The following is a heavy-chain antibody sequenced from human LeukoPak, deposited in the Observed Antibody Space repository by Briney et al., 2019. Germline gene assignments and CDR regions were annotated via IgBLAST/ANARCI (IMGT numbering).Heavy chain of an antibody. CDR2: ISYDGSNK. CDR1: GITFSGHA. CDR3: ARANFLYCSSSTCLFDY. J-gene: IGHJ4*02. Sequence: GGSLRLSCAASGITFSGHAMHWVRQAPGKGLEWVAVISYDGSNKHYADSVKGRFTISRDNSKNTLYLQMDTLRADDTAVYYCARANFLYCSSSTCLFDYWGQGTLVTVSS. D-gene: IGHD2-2*01. V-gene: IGHV3-30*01.